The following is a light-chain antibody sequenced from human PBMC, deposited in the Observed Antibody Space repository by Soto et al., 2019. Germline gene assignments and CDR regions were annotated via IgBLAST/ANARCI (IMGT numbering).Light chain of an antibody. CDR1: QSVSSH. J-gene: IGKJ4*01. V-gene: IGKV1-39*01. CDR3: QQSHSAPLT. Sequence: QMTQSPSSLFASVGDRVTITCRVSQSVSSHLNWYQQKVGQTPRLLIYAASTLQSEVPPRFSGSGSGTEFTLTISGLQREDFATYYCQQSHSAPLTFGVGTKIQI. CDR2: AAS.